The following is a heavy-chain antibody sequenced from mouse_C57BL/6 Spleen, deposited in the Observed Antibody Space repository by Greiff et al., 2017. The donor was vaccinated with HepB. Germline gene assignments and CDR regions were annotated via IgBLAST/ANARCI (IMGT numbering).Heavy chain of an antibody. Sequence: EVKLMESGAELVKPGASVKLSCTASGFNIKDYYMHWVKQRTEQGLEWIGRIDPEDGETKYAPKFPGKATITADTSSNPAYLQLSSLTSEDTAVYYCARSYYSNYGGGWYYFDYWGQGTTLTVSS. V-gene: IGHV14-2*01. D-gene: IGHD2-5*01. CDR3: ARSYYSNYGGGWYYFDY. CDR2: IDPEDGET. J-gene: IGHJ2*01. CDR1: GFNIKDYY.